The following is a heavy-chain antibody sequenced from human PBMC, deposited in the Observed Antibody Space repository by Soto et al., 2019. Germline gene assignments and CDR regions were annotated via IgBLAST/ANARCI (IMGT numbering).Heavy chain of an antibody. CDR3: YAHYYDSSGYYFAY. CDR1: GFTFSSYA. V-gene: IGHV3-30-3*01. CDR2: ISYDGSNK. D-gene: IGHD3-22*01. J-gene: IGHJ4*02. Sequence: GGSLRLSWAASGFTFSSYAMHWVRQAPCKGLEWVAVISYDGSNKYYADSVKGRFTISRDNSKNTLYLQMNSLRAEDTAVYYCYAHYYDSSGYYFAYWGQGTLISVSS.